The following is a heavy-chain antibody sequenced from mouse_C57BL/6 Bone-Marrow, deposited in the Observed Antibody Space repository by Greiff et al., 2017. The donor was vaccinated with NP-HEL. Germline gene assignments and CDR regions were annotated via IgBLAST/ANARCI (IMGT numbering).Heavy chain of an antibody. V-gene: IGHV1-26*01. J-gene: IGHJ4*01. CDR3: ARREAYYSNYDYAMDY. Sequence: VQLQQSGPELVKPGASVKISCKASGYTFTDYYMNWVKQSHGKSLEWIGDINPNNGGTSYNQKFKGKATLTVDKSSSTAYMELRSLTSEDSAVYYCARREAYYSNYDYAMDYWGQGTSVTVSS. CDR2: INPNNGGT. CDR1: GYTFTDYY. D-gene: IGHD2-5*01.